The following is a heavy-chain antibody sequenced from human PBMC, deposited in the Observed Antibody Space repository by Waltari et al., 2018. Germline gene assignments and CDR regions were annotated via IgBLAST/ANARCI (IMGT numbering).Heavy chain of an antibody. V-gene: IGHV1-69*12. D-gene: IGHD1-1*01. J-gene: IGHJ5*01. CDR1: GDTFGRFA. CDR2: LIPIFGTP. CDR3: SRRQIGGPLDP. Sequence: QVHLVQSGAAVKKPGSSVTVSCKASGDTFGRFAVAWVRQAPGQGLEWMGGLIPIFGTPNYAQEFQGRLTITADESANTVYMELGSLRPDDTAVYFCSRRQIGGPLDPWGQGTLVTVSS.